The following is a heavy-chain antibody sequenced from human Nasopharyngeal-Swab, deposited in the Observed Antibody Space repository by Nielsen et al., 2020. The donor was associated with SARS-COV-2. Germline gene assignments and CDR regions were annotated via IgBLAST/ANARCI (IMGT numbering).Heavy chain of an antibody. CDR3: ARHPGYCSSTSCYAGPNAFDI. Sequence: SETLSLTCTVSGCSISSSSYYWGWIRQPPGKGLEWIGSIYYSGSTYYNPSLKSRVTISVDTSKNQFSLKLSSVTAADTAVYYCARHPGYCSSTSCYAGPNAFDIWGQGTMVTVSS. J-gene: IGHJ3*02. CDR1: GCSISSSSYY. CDR2: IYYSGST. V-gene: IGHV4-39*01. D-gene: IGHD2-2*01.